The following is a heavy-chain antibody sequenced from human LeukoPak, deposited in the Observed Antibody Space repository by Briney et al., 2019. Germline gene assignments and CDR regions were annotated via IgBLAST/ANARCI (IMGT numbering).Heavy chain of an antibody. CDR1: GFTFSSYA. J-gene: IGHJ3*02. D-gene: IGHD6-6*01. CDR3: ASSGSSSPREDDAFDI. V-gene: IGHV3-64*01. Sequence: GGSLRLSCAASGFTFSSYAMHWVRQAPGKGLEYVSAISSNGGSTYYANSVKGRFTISRDNSKNTLYLQMGSLRAEDMAVYYCASSGSSSPREDDAFDIWGQGTMVTVSS. CDR2: ISSNGGST.